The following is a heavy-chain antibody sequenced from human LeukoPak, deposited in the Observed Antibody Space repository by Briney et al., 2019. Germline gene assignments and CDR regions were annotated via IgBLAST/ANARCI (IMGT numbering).Heavy chain of an antibody. CDR2: ISYDGSNK. CDR3: ARDLSIPGPH. Sequence: GRSLRLSCAASGFTFSSYAMHWVRQAPGKGLEWVAVISYDGSNKYYADSVKGRFTISRDNSKNTLYLQMNSLRAEDTAVYYCARDLSIPGPHWGQGTLVTVSS. V-gene: IGHV3-30-3*01. CDR1: GFTFSSYA. J-gene: IGHJ4*02.